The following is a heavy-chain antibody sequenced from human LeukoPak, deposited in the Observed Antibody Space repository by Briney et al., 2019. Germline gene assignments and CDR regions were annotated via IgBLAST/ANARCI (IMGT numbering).Heavy chain of an antibody. J-gene: IGHJ3*02. D-gene: IGHD3-22*01. CDR2: IWYEGSNK. CDR1: GFTFSSYG. CDR3: ARAPHYYDSSGYSKNSYAFDI. Sequence: GRSLRLSCAASGFTFSSYGMQWVRQAPGKGREWVAVIWYEGSNKYYADSVKGRFTISRDNSKNTVYVKMNSLRAEDRAVYYCARAPHYYDSSGYSKNSYAFDIWGQGTLVTVSS. V-gene: IGHV3-33*01.